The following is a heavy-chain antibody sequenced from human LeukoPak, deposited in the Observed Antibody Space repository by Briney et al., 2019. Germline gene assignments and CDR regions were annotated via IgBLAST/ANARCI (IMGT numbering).Heavy chain of an antibody. Sequence: SETLSLTCSVNGVSFSGYYWSWIRQSPGKGLEWIGEINHSGGTNYNPSLESRVTISVDTSKNQFSLKLSSVTAADTAVYYCARDLSSLFPFDYWGQGTLVTVSS. CDR1: GVSFSGYY. D-gene: IGHD2-21*01. V-gene: IGHV4-34*01. J-gene: IGHJ4*02. CDR3: ARDLSSLFPFDY. CDR2: INHSGGT.